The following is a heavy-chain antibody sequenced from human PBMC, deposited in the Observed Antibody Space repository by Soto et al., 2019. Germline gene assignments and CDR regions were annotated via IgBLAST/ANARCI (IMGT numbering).Heavy chain of an antibody. J-gene: IGHJ3*02. V-gene: IGHV5-51*01. Sequence: GESLKISCKGSGYSFTSYWIGWVRQMPGKGLEWMGIIYPGDSDTRYSPSFQGQVTISADKSISTAYLQWSSLKASDTAMYYCASSSSRYCSSTSCPDAFDIWGQGTMVTVS. CDR3: ASSSSRYCSSTSCPDAFDI. CDR2: IYPGDSDT. D-gene: IGHD2-2*01. CDR1: GYSFTSYW.